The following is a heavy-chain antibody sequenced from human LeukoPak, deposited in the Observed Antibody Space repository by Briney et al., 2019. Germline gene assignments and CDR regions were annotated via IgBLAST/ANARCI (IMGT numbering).Heavy chain of an antibody. CDR1: GFTFSSYA. J-gene: IGHJ4*02. CDR3: AREGYDYVWGSYRYTIYFDY. D-gene: IGHD3-16*02. Sequence: GGSLRLSCAASGFTFSSYAMHWVRQAPGKGLEWVAVISYDGSNKYYADSVKGRFTISRDNSKNTLYLQMNSLRAEDTAVYYCAREGYDYVWGSYRYTIYFDYWGQGTLVTVSS. V-gene: IGHV3-30*04. CDR2: ISYDGSNK.